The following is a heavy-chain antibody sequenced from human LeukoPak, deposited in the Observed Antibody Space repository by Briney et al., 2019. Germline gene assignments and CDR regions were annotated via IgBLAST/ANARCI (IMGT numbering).Heavy chain of an antibody. V-gene: IGHV3-7*01. CDR2: IKQDGSEK. D-gene: IGHD3-16*02. Sequence: PGGSLRLSCAVSGFTFTSYWMSWVRQAPGKGLEWVANIKQDGSEKYYVDSVKGRFTISRDNAKNSLYLQINSLRAEDTAVYYCARTSSTFGGVIVPFDYWGQGTLVTVSS. CDR3: ARTSSTFGGVIVPFDY. CDR1: GFTFTSYW. J-gene: IGHJ4*02.